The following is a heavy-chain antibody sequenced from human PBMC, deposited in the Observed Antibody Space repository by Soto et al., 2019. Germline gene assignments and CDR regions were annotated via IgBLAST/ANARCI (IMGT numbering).Heavy chain of an antibody. D-gene: IGHD2-21*02. Sequence: QITLKESGPTLVKPTQTLTLTCTFSGLSLSTTGVGVGWIRQPPGKALEWLALIYWDDDKRYSPSLKSRLTITKATAKNQVVITMTNMDPVYTATYYCVQSRCGGDCLQSYSSHSYYGLDVWGQGTTVTVSS. V-gene: IGHV2-5*02. CDR1: GLSLSTTGVG. CDR2: IYWDDDK. J-gene: IGHJ6*02. CDR3: VQSRCGGDCLQSYSSHSYYGLDV.